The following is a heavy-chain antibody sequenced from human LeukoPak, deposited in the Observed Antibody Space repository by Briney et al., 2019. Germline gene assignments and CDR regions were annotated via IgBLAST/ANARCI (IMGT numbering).Heavy chain of an antibody. D-gene: IGHD4-11*01. J-gene: IGHJ4*02. CDR2: LRTDGART. V-gene: IGHV3-74*01. CDR3: SRDHPGSNSLDY. Sequence: GGSLRLSCAASGFTFNNYWMHWVRQAPGKGREWVSRLRTDGARTNYADSVKGRFTISRDNTKNMLYLQMNSLRDEDTAVYYCSRDHPGSNSLDYWGQGTLVTVSS. CDR1: GFTFNNYW.